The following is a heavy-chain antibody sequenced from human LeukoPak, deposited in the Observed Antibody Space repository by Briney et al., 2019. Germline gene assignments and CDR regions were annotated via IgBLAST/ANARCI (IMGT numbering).Heavy chain of an antibody. V-gene: IGHV1-46*02. CDR3: ARDGDYCVDP. D-gene: IGHD2-15*01. CDR1: GYTINN. Sequence: ASVKVSCKASGYTINNIHWVRPAPGQGLEWMGIINPSGGTSYAQKFQGRVTMTRDTSTGTVYMELRSLTSEDTAVYYCARDGDYCVDPWGQGTLVTVSS. CDR2: INPSGGT. J-gene: IGHJ5*02.